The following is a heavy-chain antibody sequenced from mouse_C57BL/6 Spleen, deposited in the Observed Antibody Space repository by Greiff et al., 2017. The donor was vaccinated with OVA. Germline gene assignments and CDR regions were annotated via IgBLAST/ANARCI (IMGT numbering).Heavy chain of an antibody. Sequence: QVQLQQPGAELVKPGASVKLSCKASGYTFTSYWMQWVKQRPGQGLEWIGEIDPSDSHTTYNQKFKGKATLTVDTSSSTAYMQLSSLTSEDSAVYYCARNPYVDVWGTGTTVTVSS. J-gene: IGHJ1*03. CDR3: ARNPYVDV. CDR1: GYTFTSYW. CDR2: IDPSDSHT. V-gene: IGHV1-50*01.